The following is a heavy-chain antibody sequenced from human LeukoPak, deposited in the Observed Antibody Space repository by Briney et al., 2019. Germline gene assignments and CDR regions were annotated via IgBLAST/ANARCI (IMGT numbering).Heavy chain of an antibody. CDR3: ARAETDYGDYFFDY. J-gene: IGHJ4*02. V-gene: IGHV1-18*01. CDR2: ISAYNGNT. Sequence: GASVKVSCKASGYTFTCYGISWVRQAPGQGLEWMGWISAYNGNTNYAQKLQGRVTMTTDTSTSTAYMELRSLRSDDTAVYYCARAETDYGDYFFDYWGQGTLVTVSS. CDR1: GYTFTCYG. D-gene: IGHD4-17*01.